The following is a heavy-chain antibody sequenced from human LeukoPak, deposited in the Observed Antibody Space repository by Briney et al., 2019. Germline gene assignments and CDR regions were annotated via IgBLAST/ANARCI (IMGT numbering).Heavy chain of an antibody. D-gene: IGHD3-22*01. V-gene: IGHV4-34*01. J-gene: IGHJ4*02. Sequence: SETLSLTCAVYGGSFSGYYWSWIRQPRGKGLEWIGEINHSGSTNYNPSLKSRVTISVDTSKNQFSLKLSSVTAADTAVYYCARGKGPDITMIVVAPRDFDYWGQGTLVTVSS. CDR1: GGSFSGYY. CDR2: INHSGST. CDR3: ARGKGPDITMIVVAPRDFDY.